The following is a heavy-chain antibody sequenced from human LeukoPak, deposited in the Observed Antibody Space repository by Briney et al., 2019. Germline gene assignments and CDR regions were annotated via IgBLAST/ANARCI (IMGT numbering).Heavy chain of an antibody. V-gene: IGHV3-21*01. J-gene: IGHJ4*02. CDR2: ISSSSSYI. CDR3: ARRVLYYDSSGYYYFDY. Sequence: GGSLRLTCAASGFTFSSYSMNWVRQAPGKGLEWVSSISSSSSYIYYADSVKGRFTISRDNAKNSLYLQMNSLRAEDTAVYYCARRVLYYDSSGYYYFDYWGQGTLVTVSS. D-gene: IGHD3-22*01. CDR1: GFTFSSYS.